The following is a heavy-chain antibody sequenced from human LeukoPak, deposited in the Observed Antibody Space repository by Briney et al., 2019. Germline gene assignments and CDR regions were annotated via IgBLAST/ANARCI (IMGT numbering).Heavy chain of an antibody. V-gene: IGHV4-59*01. CDR1: GGSISSYY. CDR2: IYYSGST. D-gene: IGHD3-10*01. J-gene: IGHJ5*02. Sequence: SETLSLTCTVSGGSISSYYWSWIRQPPGKGLEWIGYIYYSGSTNYNPSLKSRVTISVDTSKNQFSLKLSSVTAADTAVYYCARETLLLWFGELLLFDPWGQGTLVTVSS. CDR3: ARETLLLWFGELLLFDP.